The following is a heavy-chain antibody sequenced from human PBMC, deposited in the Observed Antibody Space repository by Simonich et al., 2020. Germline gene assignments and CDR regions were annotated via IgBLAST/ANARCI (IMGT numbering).Heavy chain of an antibody. Sequence: QVQLQESGPGLVKLSETMSLTCAVSGYSISSGYYWGWIRQPSGKGLEWIGSIYHSGSTYYNPSLKSRVTISVDTSKNQFSLKLSSVTAADTAVYYCARATRIAAAGYFDYWGQGTLVTVSS. V-gene: IGHV4-38-2*01. CDR1: GYSISSGYY. J-gene: IGHJ4*02. D-gene: IGHD6-13*01. CDR2: IYHSGST. CDR3: ARATRIAAAGYFDY.